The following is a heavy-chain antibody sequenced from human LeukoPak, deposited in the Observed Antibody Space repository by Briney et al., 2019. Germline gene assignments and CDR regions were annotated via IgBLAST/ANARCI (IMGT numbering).Heavy chain of an antibody. Sequence: SETLSLTCTVSGGSISSGGYYWSWIRQHPGKGLEWIGYIYYSGSTYYNPSLKSRVTISVDTSKNQFSLKLSSVTAADTAVYYCASLYYYGSGSWNSLDYWGQGTLVTVSS. D-gene: IGHD3-10*01. V-gene: IGHV4-31*03. CDR2: IYYSGST. CDR1: GGSISSGGYY. J-gene: IGHJ4*02. CDR3: ASLYYYGSGSWNSLDY.